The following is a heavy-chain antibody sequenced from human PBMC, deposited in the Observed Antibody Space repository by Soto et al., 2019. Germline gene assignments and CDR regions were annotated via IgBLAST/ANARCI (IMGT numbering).Heavy chain of an antibody. D-gene: IGHD2-2*01. V-gene: IGHV1-2*02. Sequence: RASVKVSCKASGYTFTGYYMHWVRQAPGQGLEWMGWINPNSGGTNYAQKFQGRVTMTRDTSISTAYMELSRLRSDDTAVYYCARGTIVVVPAAIWFDHWGQGTPVTVSS. J-gene: IGHJ5*02. CDR1: GYTFTGYY. CDR3: ARGTIVVVPAAIWFDH. CDR2: INPNSGGT.